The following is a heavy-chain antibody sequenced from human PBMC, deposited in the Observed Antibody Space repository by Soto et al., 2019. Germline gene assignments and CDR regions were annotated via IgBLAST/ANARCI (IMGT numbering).Heavy chain of an antibody. CDR1: GYTXXXYX. CDR2: INPNSGGT. CDR3: ERDMAVAGVGG. Sequence: QVQXVQSGAEVXXPXXXVXVSCXXXGYTXXXYXMXXXXXXXXQGLEWMGWINPNSGGTNYAQKFQGRVTMTRDTSISTAYMELSRLRSDDTAVYYCERDMAVAGVGGWGQGTLVTVSS. D-gene: IGHD6-19*01. V-gene: IGHV1-2*02. J-gene: IGHJ4*02.